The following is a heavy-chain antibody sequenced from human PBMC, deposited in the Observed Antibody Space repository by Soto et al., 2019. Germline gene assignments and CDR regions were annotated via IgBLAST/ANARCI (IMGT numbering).Heavy chain of an antibody. V-gene: IGHV1-69*06. CDR2: IIPIFGTA. CDR1: GGTFSSYA. CDR3: VKQAHGLDGVAFDY. J-gene: IGHJ4*02. D-gene: IGHD2-15*01. Sequence: SVKVSCKASGGTFSSYAISWVRQAPGQGLEWMGGIIPIFGTATYAQKFQGRVTITADKSTSTAYMELSSLRPEDTAIYYCVKQAHGLDGVAFDYWGQGTQVTVSS.